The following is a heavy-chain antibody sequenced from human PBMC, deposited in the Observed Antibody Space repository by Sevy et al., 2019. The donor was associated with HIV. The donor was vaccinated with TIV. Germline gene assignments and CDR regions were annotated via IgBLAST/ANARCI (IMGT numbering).Heavy chain of an antibody. CDR3: ARAYCSCGRCYSLAY. CDR2: VSPHNGDK. Sequence: ASVKVSCKVSGYTFSTYHITWVRQAPGQGLEWMGRVSPHNGDKNYAQKLQGRVTMITHASTNTAYMELGSLRSDDTSVYYCARAYCSCGRCYSLAYWGQGTLVTVSS. D-gene: IGHD2-15*01. V-gene: IGHV1-18*01. J-gene: IGHJ4*02. CDR1: GYTFSTYH.